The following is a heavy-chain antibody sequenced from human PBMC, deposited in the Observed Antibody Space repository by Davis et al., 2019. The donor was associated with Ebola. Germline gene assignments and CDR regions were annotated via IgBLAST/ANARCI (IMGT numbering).Heavy chain of an antibody. V-gene: IGHV3-30-3*01. D-gene: IGHD5-18*01. CDR2: ISYDGSNK. J-gene: IGHJ6*03. CDR3: AREFADTAMGYYYYMDV. CDR1: GLTFSRYA. Sequence: GESLKISCAASGLTFSRYAMHWVRQAPGKGLEWVAVISYDGSNKYYADSVKGRFTISRDNSKNTLYLQMNSLRAEDTAVYYCAREFADTAMGYYYYMDVWGKGTTVTVSS.